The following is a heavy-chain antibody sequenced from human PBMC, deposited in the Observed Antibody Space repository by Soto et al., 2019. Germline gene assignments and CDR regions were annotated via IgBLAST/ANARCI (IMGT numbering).Heavy chain of an antibody. J-gene: IGHJ6*02. CDR2: IITIRGIA. V-gene: IGHV1-69*08. D-gene: IGHD4-17*01. Sequence: QVQLVQSGAEVKKPGSSVKVSCKASGVTFSSYTISWVRQAPGQGLEWMGRIITIRGIANYAQKLQGRVTITADKSTSTAYMELSSLRSEDKAVYYCARETTVTTTAPAAMDVWGQGTTVTVSS. CDR3: ARETTVTTTAPAAMDV. CDR1: GVTFSSYT.